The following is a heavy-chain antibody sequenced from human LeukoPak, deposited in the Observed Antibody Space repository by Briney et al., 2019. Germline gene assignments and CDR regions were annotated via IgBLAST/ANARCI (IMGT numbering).Heavy chain of an antibody. V-gene: IGHV1-18*04. CDR1: VYTFYHYG. CDR2: IGADTGNT. D-gene: IGHD1-7*01. Sequence: GASVTVSFMPSVYTFYHYGISWVRQPPGQGLEWMGWIGADTGNTNFAQKLQDRVTMTTDTSTSTAYMELRSLTSDDTAVYYCARDSRETGSTSDFDFWGQGTLVTVSS. J-gene: IGHJ4*02. CDR3: ARDSRETGSTSDFDF.